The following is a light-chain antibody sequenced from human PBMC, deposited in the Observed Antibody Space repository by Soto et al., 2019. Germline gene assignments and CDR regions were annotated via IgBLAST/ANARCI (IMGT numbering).Light chain of an antibody. CDR1: SSNIGADYA. CDR2: GNS. J-gene: IGLJ2*01. V-gene: IGLV1-40*01. CDR3: QSYDSSLSGVV. Sequence: QSVLTQPPSVSGAPGQRVTISCTGSSSNIGADYAVHWYQQLPGTAPKLLIYGNSNRPSGVPDHFSGSRSGTSASLVITGLQAEDESDYYCQSYDSSLSGVVFGGGTKLTVL.